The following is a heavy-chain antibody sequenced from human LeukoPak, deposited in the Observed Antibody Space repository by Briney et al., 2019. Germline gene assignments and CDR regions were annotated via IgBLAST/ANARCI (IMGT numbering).Heavy chain of an antibody. Sequence: PSETLSLTCAVYGGSFIGYYWSWIRQPPGKGLEWIGEINHSGSTNYNPPLKSRVTISVGTSKNQFSLRLTSMTAADTAVYYCARGTSGWPYYMDVWGKGTTVTVSS. D-gene: IGHD6-19*01. CDR1: GGSFIGYY. CDR3: ARGTSGWPYYMDV. V-gene: IGHV4-34*01. J-gene: IGHJ6*03. CDR2: INHSGST.